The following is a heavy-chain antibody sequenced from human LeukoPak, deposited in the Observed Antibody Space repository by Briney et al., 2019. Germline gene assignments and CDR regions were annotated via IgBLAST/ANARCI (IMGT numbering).Heavy chain of an antibody. CDR3: ARHGSFPAATYNWFDP. J-gene: IGHJ5*02. D-gene: IGHD2-2*01. Sequence: SETLSLTCTVSGGSISSYYWSWIRQPPGKGLEGIGYIYTSGSTNYNPSLKSRVTISVDTSKNQFSLKLSSVTAADTAVYYCARHGSFPAATYNWFDPWGQGTLVTVSS. CDR1: GGSISSYY. V-gene: IGHV4-4*09. CDR2: IYTSGST.